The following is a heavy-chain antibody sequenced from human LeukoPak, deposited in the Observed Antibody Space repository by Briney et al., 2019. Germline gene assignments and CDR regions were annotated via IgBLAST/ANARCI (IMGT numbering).Heavy chain of an antibody. CDR3: ARGGVYVWGSFRY. CDR1: GFTFSSYS. D-gene: IGHD3-16*01. J-gene: IGHJ4*02. CDR2: ISSSSSTI. Sequence: SGGSLRLSCAASGFTFSSYSMNWVRQAPGKGLEWVSYISSSSSTIYYADSVKGRFTISRDNAKNSLYLQMNSLRAEDTAVYYCARGGVYVWGSFRYWGQGTLVTVSS. V-gene: IGHV3-48*01.